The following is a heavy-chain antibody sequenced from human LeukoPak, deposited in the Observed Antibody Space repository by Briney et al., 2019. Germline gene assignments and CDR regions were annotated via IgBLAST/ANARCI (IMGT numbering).Heavy chain of an antibody. CDR3: VRGGFFTSNFYYGLDV. CDR1: GDSISNNDFY. V-gene: IGHV4-39*01. J-gene: IGHJ6*02. CDR2: IHSSGST. Sequence: PSETLSLTCLASGDSISNNDFYWGWVRQPPGKGLEWIASIHSSGSTYYNPSLGSRVKISADTSNNHFSLRLSSVTAADTAIYYCVRGGFFTSNFYYGLDVWGQGTTLSVSS. D-gene: IGHD3-16*01.